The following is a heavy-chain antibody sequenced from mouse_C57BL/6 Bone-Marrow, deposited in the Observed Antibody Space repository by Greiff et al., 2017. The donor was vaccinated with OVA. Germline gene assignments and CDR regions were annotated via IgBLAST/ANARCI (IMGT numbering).Heavy chain of an antibody. D-gene: IGHD2-4*01. Sequence: VQGVESGPGLVQPSQSLSITCTVSGFSLTSYGVHWVRQSPGKGLEWLGVIWRGGSTDYNAAFMSRLSITKDNSKSQVFFKMNSLQADDTAIYYCAKTGSTMITGYYYAMDYWGQGTSVTVSS. J-gene: IGHJ4*01. CDR3: AKTGSTMITGYYYAMDY. CDR2: IWRGGST. CDR1: GFSLTSYG. V-gene: IGHV2-5*01.